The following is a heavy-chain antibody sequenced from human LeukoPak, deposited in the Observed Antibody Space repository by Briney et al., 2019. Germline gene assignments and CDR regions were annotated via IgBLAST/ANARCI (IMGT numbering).Heavy chain of an antibody. D-gene: IGHD3-3*01. CDR2: IHPSDSDT. CDR3: ARASALYDFWSGSQPVFDY. Sequence: GESLKISCKASGYTFTSYWIGWVRQMPGKGLEWMGIIHPSDSDTRYGPSFQGQVTISADKSINTASLQWTNLKASDTAMFYCARASALYDFWSGSQPVFDYWGQGTLVTVSS. CDR1: GYTFTSYW. J-gene: IGHJ4*02. V-gene: IGHV5-51*01.